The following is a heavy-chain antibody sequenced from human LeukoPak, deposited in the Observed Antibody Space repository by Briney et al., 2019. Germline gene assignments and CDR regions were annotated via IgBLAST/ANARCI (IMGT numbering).Heavy chain of an antibody. Sequence: SETLSLTCAVYGGSFSGYYWSWIRQPPGKGLEWIGEINHSGSTNYNPSLKSRVTISVDTSKNQFSLQLNSVTPEDTAVYYCARDLARMYSGFDYWGQGILVTVSS. D-gene: IGHD3-10*01. CDR2: INHSGST. CDR1: GGSFSGYY. CDR3: ARDLARMYSGFDY. V-gene: IGHV4-34*01. J-gene: IGHJ4*02.